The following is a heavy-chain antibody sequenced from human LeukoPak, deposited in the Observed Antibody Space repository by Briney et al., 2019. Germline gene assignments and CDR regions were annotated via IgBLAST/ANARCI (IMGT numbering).Heavy chain of an antibody. D-gene: IGHD3-10*02. CDR3: ASVHYYYYYYMDV. CDR2: IYYSGST. J-gene: IGHJ6*03. Sequence: SETLSLTCTVSGGSISSYYWGWIRQPPGKGLEWIGSIYYSGSTYYNPSLKSRVTISVDTSKNQFSLKLSSVTAADTAVYYCASVHYYYYYYMDVWGKGTTVTVSS. CDR1: GGSISSYY. V-gene: IGHV4-39*01.